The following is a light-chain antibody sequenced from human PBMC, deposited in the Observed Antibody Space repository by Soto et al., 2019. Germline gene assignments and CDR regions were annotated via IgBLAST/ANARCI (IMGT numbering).Light chain of an antibody. CDR3: CSYADGSIYF. V-gene: IGLV2-14*03. CDR2: YVD. J-gene: IGLJ1*01. Sequence: QSALTQPASVSGSPGQSITISCTGTSRDVGAYDYVSWYLQYPDKAPQLLIYYVDHRPSGVSSRFSVSKSGNTVSLTISGLQAEDEGDYYCCSYADGSIYFFGTGTKLTVL. CDR1: SRDVGAYDY.